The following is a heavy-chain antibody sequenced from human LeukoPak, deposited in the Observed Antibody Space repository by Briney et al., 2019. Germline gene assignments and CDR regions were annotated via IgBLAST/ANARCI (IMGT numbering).Heavy chain of an antibody. J-gene: IGHJ4*02. CDR3: ARGELLTFFDY. D-gene: IGHD3-10*01. Sequence: SATLSLTCTVSGGSISSYYWSWIRPPPGKGLEWIGYIYYSGSTNYNPSLKSRVTISVDTSKNQFSLKLSSVTAADTAVYYCARGELLTFFDYWGQGTLVTVSS. CDR2: IYYSGST. CDR1: GGSISSYY. V-gene: IGHV4-59*01.